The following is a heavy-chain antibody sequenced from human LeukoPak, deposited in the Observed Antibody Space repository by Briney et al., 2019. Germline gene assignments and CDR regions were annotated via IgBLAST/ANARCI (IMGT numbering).Heavy chain of an antibody. CDR2: IYAGEGA. CDR1: GDSISNYF. D-gene: IGHD5-18*01. Sequence: SETLSLTCTVSGDSISNYFWSWIRQPAGKGLEWIGRIYAGEGAKYNPSLETRVTVSVDTSTNQLSLKLSSVTAADTAVYFCAREGYSYGYYFDYWGQGTLVTVSS. CDR3: AREGYSYGYYFDY. J-gene: IGHJ4*02. V-gene: IGHV4-4*07.